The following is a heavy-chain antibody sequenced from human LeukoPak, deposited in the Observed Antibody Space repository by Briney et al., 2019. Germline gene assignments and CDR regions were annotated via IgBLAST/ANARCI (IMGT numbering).Heavy chain of an antibody. D-gene: IGHD4-17*01. J-gene: IGHJ6*02. CDR3: ARCLMTTVTMGFFYYGMDV. CDR2: INAGNGNT. V-gene: IGHV1-3*01. Sequence: ASVKVSCKASGYTFTSYAMHWVRQAPGQRLEWMGWINAGNGNTKYSQKFQGRVTITRDTSASTAYMELSSLRSEDTAVYYCARCLMTTVTMGFFYYGMDVWGQGTTVTVSS. CDR1: GYTFTSYA.